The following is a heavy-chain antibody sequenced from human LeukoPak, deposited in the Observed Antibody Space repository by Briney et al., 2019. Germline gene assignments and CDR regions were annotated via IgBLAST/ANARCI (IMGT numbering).Heavy chain of an antibody. CDR3: ARGPYSLAY. CDR1: AASISNDH. Sequence: PSQTLSLTCTVSAASISNDHCNWDRQPAGKGLECIGRIYPTGATNYNPYLERRVTMSVATSKNQFCLKLSSVTAGDTAVYYCARGPYSLAYWRQGTLVTVPS. J-gene: IGHJ4*02. V-gene: IGHV4-4*07. D-gene: IGHD4-11*01. CDR2: IYPTGAT.